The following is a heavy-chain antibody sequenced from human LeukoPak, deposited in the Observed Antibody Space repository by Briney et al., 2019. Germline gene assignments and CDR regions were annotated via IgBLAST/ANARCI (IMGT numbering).Heavy chain of an antibody. D-gene: IGHD3-10*01. Sequence: PGGSLRLSCATSGFIFSDAWMTWVRQAPGKGLEWVGRIQSKTDGGPTEYAAPVKGRFTNSRDDSKNTLYLQMNSLKAGDTAVYYCTTDRGALTNWGPGTLVTVSS. V-gene: IGHV3-15*01. CDR1: GFIFSDAW. CDR3: TTDRGALTN. J-gene: IGHJ4*02. CDR2: IQSKTDGGPT.